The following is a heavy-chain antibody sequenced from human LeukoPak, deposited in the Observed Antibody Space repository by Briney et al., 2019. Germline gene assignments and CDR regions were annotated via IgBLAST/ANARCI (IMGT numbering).Heavy chain of an antibody. CDR1: GYTFTSYG. CDR3: ARDHCGGDCAQH. D-gene: IGHD2-21*01. CDR2: ISAYNGNT. Sequence: ASVKVSCKASGYTFTSYGISWVLQAPGQGLEWMGWISAYNGNTNYAQKLQGRGTMTTDTSTSTAYMELRSLRSDDTAVYYCARDHCGGDCAQHWGQGTLVTVSS. J-gene: IGHJ1*01. V-gene: IGHV1-18*01.